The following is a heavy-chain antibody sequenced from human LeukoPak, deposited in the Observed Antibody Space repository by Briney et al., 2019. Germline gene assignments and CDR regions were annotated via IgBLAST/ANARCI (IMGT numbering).Heavy chain of an antibody. CDR2: IKQAGSEK. J-gene: IGHJ4*02. D-gene: IGHD4-17*01. Sequence: GGSLRLSCAASGFSFSNYWMSWVRQAPGKGLEWVANIKQAGSEKYYVDSVKGRFTISRDNSKNTLFLQMNSLRAEDTAVYYCARRGESTTYGDYRFDYWGQGTLVTVSS. CDR3: ARRGESTTYGDYRFDY. V-gene: IGHV3-7*03. CDR1: GFSFSNYW.